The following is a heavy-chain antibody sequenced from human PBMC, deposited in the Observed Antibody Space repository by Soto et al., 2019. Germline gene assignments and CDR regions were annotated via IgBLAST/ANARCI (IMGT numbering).Heavy chain of an antibody. CDR1: GFTFSDYY. CDR3: ARDADILTGSDAFDV. Sequence: GGSLRLSCAASGFTFSDYYMSWIRQAPGKGLEWVSYISSTDSFTNYADSVKGRFTISRDNARNSLYLHMNSLRAEDTAVYYCARDADILTGSDAFDVWGQGTMVTVSS. D-gene: IGHD3-9*01. J-gene: IGHJ3*01. CDR2: ISSTDSFT. V-gene: IGHV3-11*05.